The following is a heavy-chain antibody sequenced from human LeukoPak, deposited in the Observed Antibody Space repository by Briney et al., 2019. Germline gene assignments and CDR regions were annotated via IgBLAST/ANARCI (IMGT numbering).Heavy chain of an antibody. J-gene: IGHJ4*02. CDR2: ISSSSSTI. CDR1: GFIFSSYS. V-gene: IGHV3-48*04. Sequence: GGSLRLSCAASGFIFSSYSMNWVRQAPGKGLEWVSYISSSSSTIYYADSVKGRFTISRDNAKNSLYLQMNSLRAEDTAVYYCARGTTVVTPYYFDYWGQGTLVTVSS. D-gene: IGHD4-23*01. CDR3: ARGTTVVTPYYFDY.